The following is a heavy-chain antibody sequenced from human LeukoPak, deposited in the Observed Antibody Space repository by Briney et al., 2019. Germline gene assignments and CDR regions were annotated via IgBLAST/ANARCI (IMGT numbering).Heavy chain of an antibody. CDR3: AKAYGMATRRDDY. CDR2: ISGSGGTT. CDR1: GFTFSTYA. V-gene: IGHV3-23*01. Sequence: GGSLRLSCAASGFTFSTYAMSWVRQAPGKGLEWVSSISGSGGTTYYADSVKGRFTISRDNSKNTLYLQMNSLRAEDTAVYYCAKAYGMATRRDDYWGQGTLVTVSS. J-gene: IGHJ4*02. D-gene: IGHD5-24*01.